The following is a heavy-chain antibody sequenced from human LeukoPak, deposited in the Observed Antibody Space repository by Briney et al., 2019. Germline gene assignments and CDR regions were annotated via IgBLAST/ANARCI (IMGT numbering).Heavy chain of an antibody. CDR1: GGSISSGSYY. CDR3: ATFRRDLGSGSYSI. D-gene: IGHD1-26*01. CDR2: IYTSGST. J-gene: IGHJ3*02. V-gene: IGHV4-61*02. Sequence: SQTLSLTCTVSGGSISSGSYYWSWIRQPAGKGLEWIGRIYTSGSTNYNPSLKSRVTISVDTSKNQFSLKLSSVTAADTAVYYCATFRRDLGSGSYSIWGQGTMVTVSS.